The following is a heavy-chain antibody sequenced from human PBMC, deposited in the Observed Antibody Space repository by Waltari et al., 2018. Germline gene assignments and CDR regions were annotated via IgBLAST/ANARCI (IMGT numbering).Heavy chain of an antibody. CDR1: YY. V-gene: IGHV1-69-2*01. Sequence: YYMHWVQQAPGKGLEWMGRVDPEDGETIYAEKFQGRVTITADTSTDTAYMELSSLRSEDTAVYYCATPGQAQLDYFDYWGQGTLVTVSS. CDR2: VDPEDGET. CDR3: ATPGQAQLDYFDY. J-gene: IGHJ4*02.